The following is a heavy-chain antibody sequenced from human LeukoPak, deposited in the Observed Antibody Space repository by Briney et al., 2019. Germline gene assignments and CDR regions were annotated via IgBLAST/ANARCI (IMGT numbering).Heavy chain of an antibody. CDR3: AREGVVPAAMSGDHYYYGMDV. D-gene: IGHD2-2*01. J-gene: IGHJ6*02. CDR2: IWYGGSNK. V-gene: IGHV3-33*01. Sequence: GGSLRLSCAASGFTFSSYGMHRVRQAPGKGLEWVAVIWYGGSNKYYADSVEGRFTISRDDSKNTLYLQMNSLRAEDTAVYYCAREGVVPAAMSGDHYYYGMDVWGQGTTVTVSS. CDR1: GFTFSSYG.